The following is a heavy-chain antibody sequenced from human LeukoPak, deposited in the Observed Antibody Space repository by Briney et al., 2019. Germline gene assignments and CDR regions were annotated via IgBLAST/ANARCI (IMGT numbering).Heavy chain of an antibody. J-gene: IGHJ4*02. Sequence: SETLSLTCTVSGGSISEYYWSWIRQSPGKGLEWSGYIYESGGTNYNPSLRSRVTISLDTSKTQVSLKVTSLTAADTAVYYCARDRAAFYYASGLAYWGQGIPVTVSS. CDR1: GGSISEYY. CDR3: ARDRAAFYYASGLAY. V-gene: IGHV4-59*01. D-gene: IGHD3-10*01. CDR2: IYESGGT.